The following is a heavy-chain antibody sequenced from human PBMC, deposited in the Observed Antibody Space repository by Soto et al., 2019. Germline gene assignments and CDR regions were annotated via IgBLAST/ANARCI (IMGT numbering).Heavy chain of an antibody. J-gene: IGHJ4*02. D-gene: IGHD1-1*01. V-gene: IGHV1-3*01. CDR1: GYTFTSYA. CDR2: INAGNGNT. CDR3: ARADWNDGFDY. Sequence: ASVKVSCKASGYTFTSYAMHWVRQAPGQRLEWMGWINAGNGNTKYSQKFQGRVTITRDTSAGTAYMELGSLSSEDTAVYYCARADWNDGFDYWGQGTLVTVSS.